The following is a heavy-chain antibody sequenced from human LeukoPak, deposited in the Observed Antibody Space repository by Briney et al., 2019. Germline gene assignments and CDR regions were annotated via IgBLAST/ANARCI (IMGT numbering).Heavy chain of an antibody. CDR1: GFTFSDYY. Sequence: GGSLRLSCAASGFTFSDYYMSWIRQAPGKGLEWVSYISSSGSTIYYADSVKGRFTISRDNAKNSLYLQMNSPRAEDTAVYYCAKDRESGYSYGYTSSDYWGQGTLVTVSS. D-gene: IGHD5-18*01. V-gene: IGHV3-11*01. CDR2: ISSSGSTI. J-gene: IGHJ4*02. CDR3: AKDRESGYSYGYTSSDY.